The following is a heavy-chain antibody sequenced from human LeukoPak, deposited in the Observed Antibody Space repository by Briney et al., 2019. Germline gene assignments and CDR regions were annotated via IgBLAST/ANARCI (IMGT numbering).Heavy chain of an antibody. J-gene: IGHJ4*02. CDR1: GITFSDYY. Sequence: GGSLRLSCAASGITFSDYYMSWIRQAPGKGLEWVSYISSSGSTIQYADSVKGRFTISRDNAKNSMYLQMNSLRAEDTAVYYCTRDPGRCTSTSCYPDYWGQGTLVTVSS. D-gene: IGHD2-2*01. V-gene: IGHV3-11*04. CDR3: TRDPGRCTSTSCYPDY. CDR2: ISSSGSTI.